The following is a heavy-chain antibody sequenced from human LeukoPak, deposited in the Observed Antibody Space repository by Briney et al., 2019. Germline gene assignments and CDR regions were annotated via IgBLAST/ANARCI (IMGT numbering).Heavy chain of an antibody. CDR1: GFTFSSYA. D-gene: IGHD3-10*01. J-gene: IGHJ5*02. Sequence: PGGSLRLSCAASGFTFSSYAMSWVRQAPGKGLEWVSAISGSGGSTYYADSVKGRFTISRDNSKNTLYLQMNSLRAEDTAVYYCAKDPGGHYGSGSYDWFAPWGQGTLVTVSS. CDR3: AKDPGGHYGSGSYDWFAP. CDR2: ISGSGGST. V-gene: IGHV3-23*01.